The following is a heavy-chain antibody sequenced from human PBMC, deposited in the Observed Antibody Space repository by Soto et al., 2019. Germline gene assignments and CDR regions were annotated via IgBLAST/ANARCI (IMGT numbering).Heavy chain of an antibody. CDR2: MSYDGSNE. D-gene: IGHD1-26*01. Sequence: QVQLVESGGGVVQPGRSLRLSCAASGFTFSHYAMHWVRQAPGKGLEWVALMSYDGSNEYYADSVKGRFTISRDNSKNTLYLQMNSRRAEDTAVYYCAKDGSHNFDYWGRGTLVTVSS. V-gene: IGHV3-30*18. CDR3: AKDGSHNFDY. CDR1: GFTFSHYA. J-gene: IGHJ4*02.